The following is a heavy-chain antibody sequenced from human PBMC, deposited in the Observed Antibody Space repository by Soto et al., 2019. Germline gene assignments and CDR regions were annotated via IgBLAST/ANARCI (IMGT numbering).Heavy chain of an antibody. V-gene: IGHV4-31*03. CDR2: IYYSGST. D-gene: IGHD3-22*01. Sequence: QVQLQESGPGLVKPSQTMSLTCTVSGGSISSGGYYWSWIRQHPGRGLEWIGYIYYSGSTFYNPSLKSRVTISVDTSKNQFSLKLSSVTAADTTVYYCARNVYYDSRIDYWGQGTLVTVST. CDR3: ARNVYYDSRIDY. CDR1: GGSISSGGYY. J-gene: IGHJ4*02.